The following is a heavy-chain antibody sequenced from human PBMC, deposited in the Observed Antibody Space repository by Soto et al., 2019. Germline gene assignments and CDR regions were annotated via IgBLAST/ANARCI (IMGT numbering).Heavy chain of an antibody. V-gene: IGHV3-7*01. CDR2: IKQDGSEK. J-gene: IGHJ4*02. D-gene: IGHD3-10*01. CDR3: ARDSREYYGSGSYFDY. Sequence: EVQLVESGGGLVQPGGSLRLFCAASGFTFSSYWMSWVRQAPGKGLEWVANIKQDGSEKYYVDSVKGRFTISRDNAKNSLYLQMNSLRAEDTAVYYCARDSREYYGSGSYFDYWGQGTLVTVSS. CDR1: GFTFSSYW.